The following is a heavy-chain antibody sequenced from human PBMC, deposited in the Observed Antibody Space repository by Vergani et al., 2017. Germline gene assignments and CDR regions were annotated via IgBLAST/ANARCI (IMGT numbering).Heavy chain of an antibody. CDR3: ARDTIFGAGYYYMDV. CDR2: IYYSGST. D-gene: IGHD3-3*01. J-gene: IGHJ6*03. CDR1: GGSISSSSYY. Sequence: QLQLQESGPGLVKPSETLSLTCTVSGGSISSSSYYWGWIRQPPGKGLEWIGSIYYSGSTNYNPSLKSRVTISVDTSKNQFSLKLSSVTAADTAVYYCARDTIFGAGYYYMDVWGKGTTVTVSS. V-gene: IGHV4-39*07.